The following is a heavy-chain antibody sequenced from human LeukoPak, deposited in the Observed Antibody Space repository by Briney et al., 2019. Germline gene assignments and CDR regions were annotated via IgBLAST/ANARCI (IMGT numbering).Heavy chain of an antibody. J-gene: IGHJ4*02. CDR2: IKQDGSEK. V-gene: IGHV3-7*01. CDR3: ARVFSGTYLNYHHFDY. CDR1: GFTFSSYW. Sequence: GGSLRLSCAASGFTFSSYWMSWVRQAPGKGLEWVANIKQDGSEKYYVDSVKGRFTVSRNNAKNSLYLQMDSLRAEDTAVYYCARVFSGTYLNYHHFDYWGQGTLVTVSS. D-gene: IGHD1-26*01.